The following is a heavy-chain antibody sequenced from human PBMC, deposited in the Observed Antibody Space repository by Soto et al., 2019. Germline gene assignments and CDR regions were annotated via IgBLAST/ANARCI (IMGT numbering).Heavy chain of an antibody. J-gene: IGHJ4*02. D-gene: IGHD6-6*01. CDR3: ARDLWQLVRFFDY. V-gene: IGHV3-7*05. Sequence: GGSLRLSCAASGFTFSSYWMSWVRQAPGKGLEWVANIKQDVSEKYYVDSVKGRFTISRDNAKNSLYLQMNSLRAEDTAVYYCARDLWQLVRFFDYWGQGTLVTVSS. CDR2: IKQDVSEK. CDR1: GFTFSSYW.